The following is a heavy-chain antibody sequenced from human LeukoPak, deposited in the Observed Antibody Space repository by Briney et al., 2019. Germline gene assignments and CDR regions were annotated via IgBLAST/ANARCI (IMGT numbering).Heavy chain of an antibody. J-gene: IGHJ4*02. Sequence: GGSLRLSCAASGFSFNSDWMDWVRQAPGKGLEWVANIKHDESEKNYLDSVKGRFTISRDNTQNSLYLQMNGLRVEDTAVYYCTRRLDDWGQGTLVTVSS. CDR1: GFSFNSDW. CDR2: IKHDESEK. CDR3: TRRLDD. D-gene: IGHD3-16*01. V-gene: IGHV3-7*01.